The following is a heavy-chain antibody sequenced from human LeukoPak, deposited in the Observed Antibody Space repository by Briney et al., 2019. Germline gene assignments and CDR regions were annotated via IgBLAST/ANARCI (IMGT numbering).Heavy chain of an antibody. D-gene: IGHD2-15*01. CDR2: IYYSGTT. CDR1: GCSISSSSYY. V-gene: IGHV4-39*01. J-gene: IGHJ4*02. Sequence: SETLSLTCTASGCSISSSSYYWRWIRQPPGKGLEWIGSIYYSGTTYYNPSLKSRVTISVDTSKNQFSLKLSSVTAADTAVYYCARHDGGSYFDYWGQGTLVTVSS. CDR3: ARHDGGSYFDY.